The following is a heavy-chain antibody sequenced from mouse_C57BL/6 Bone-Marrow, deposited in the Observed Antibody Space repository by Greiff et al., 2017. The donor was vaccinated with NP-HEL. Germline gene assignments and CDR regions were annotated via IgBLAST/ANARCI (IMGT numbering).Heavy chain of an antibody. D-gene: IGHD2-4*01. CDR3: ARGTYDYDEKGY. CDR1: GYTFTSYW. V-gene: IGHV1-69*01. J-gene: IGHJ2*01. CDR2: IDPSDSYT. Sequence: QVQLQQPGAELVMPGASVKLSCKASGYTFTSYWMHWVKQRPGQGLEWIGEIDPSDSYTNYNQKFKGKSTLTVDKSSSTAYMQLSSLTSEDSAVYYCARGTYDYDEKGYWGKGTTLTVSS.